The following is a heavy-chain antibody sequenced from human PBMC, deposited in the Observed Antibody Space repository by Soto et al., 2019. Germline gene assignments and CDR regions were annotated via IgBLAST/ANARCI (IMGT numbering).Heavy chain of an antibody. J-gene: IGHJ4*02. CDR2: INPNSGGT. CDR1: GYTFTGYY. V-gene: IGHV1-2*04. CDR3: ERGSRSPYYDYVWGSYRQYYFDY. D-gene: IGHD3-16*02. Sequence: QVQLVQSGAEVKKPGASVKVSCKASGYTFTGYYMHWVRQAPGQGLEWMGWINPNSGGTNYAQKFQGWVTITRDASTSKAYMELSRLRSDATAVYYCERGSRSPYYDYVWGSYRQYYFDYWGQGTLVTVSS.